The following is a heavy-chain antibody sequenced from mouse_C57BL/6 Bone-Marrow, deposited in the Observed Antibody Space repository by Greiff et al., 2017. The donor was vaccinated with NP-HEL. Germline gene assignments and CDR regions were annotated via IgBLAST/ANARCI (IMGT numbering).Heavy chain of an antibody. D-gene: IGHD2-4*01. CDR2: ISSGGSSI. CDR1: GFTFSSYG. J-gene: IGHJ3*01. CDR3: ASHCDYDVAWFAY. Sequence: EVKLVESGGDLVKPGGSLKLSCAASGFTFSSYGMSWVRQTPDKRLEWVATISSGGSSIYYPDSVKGRFTISRDNAKNTLYLQMSSLKSEDTAMYYCASHCDYDVAWFAYWGQGTLVTVSA. V-gene: IGHV5-6*02.